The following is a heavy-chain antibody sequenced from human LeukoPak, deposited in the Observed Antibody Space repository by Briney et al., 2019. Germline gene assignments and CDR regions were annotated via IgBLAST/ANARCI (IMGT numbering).Heavy chain of an antibody. CDR3: ARHNGFDRGYYYYMDV. CDR1: GGSINSYY. Sequence: SETLSLTCTVSGGSINSYYWSWIRQPAGKGLEWIGRVYTSGITNYNPSLKSRITMSLDTSKNQFSLKLTSVTAADTAVYYCARHNGFDRGYYYYMDVWGKGTTVTVSS. J-gene: IGHJ6*03. D-gene: IGHD3-9*01. V-gene: IGHV4-4*07. CDR2: VYTSGIT.